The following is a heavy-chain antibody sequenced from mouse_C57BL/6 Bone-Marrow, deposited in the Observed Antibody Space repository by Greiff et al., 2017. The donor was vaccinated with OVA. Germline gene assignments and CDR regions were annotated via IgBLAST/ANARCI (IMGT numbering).Heavy chain of an antibody. CDR2: ISNGGGST. CDR3: ARQGGDYGGFDY. Sequence: EVQLVESGGGLVQPGGSLKLSCAASGFTFSDYYMYWVRQTPEKRLEWVAYISNGGGSTYYPDTVKGRFTISRDNAKNTLYLQMSRLKSEDTAMYYCARQGGDYGGFDYWGQGTTLTVSS. D-gene: IGHD2-4*01. J-gene: IGHJ2*01. CDR1: GFTFSDYY. V-gene: IGHV5-12*01.